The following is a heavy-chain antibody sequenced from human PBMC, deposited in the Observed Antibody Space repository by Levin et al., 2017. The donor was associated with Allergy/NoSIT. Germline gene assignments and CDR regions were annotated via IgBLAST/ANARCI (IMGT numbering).Heavy chain of an antibody. CDR1: GYTFSSYG. J-gene: IGHJ4*02. D-gene: IGHD3-16*01. CDR2: ISAYNGNT. V-gene: IGHV1-18*01. CDR3: ARGLLMITFGGVMRFRYFDY. Sequence: ASVKVSCKASGYTFSSYGISWARQAPGQGLEWMGWISAYNGNTNYAQKVQGRVTMTTDTSTSTAYMELRSLRSDDTAVYYCARGLLMITFGGVMRFRYFDYWGQGTLVTVSS.